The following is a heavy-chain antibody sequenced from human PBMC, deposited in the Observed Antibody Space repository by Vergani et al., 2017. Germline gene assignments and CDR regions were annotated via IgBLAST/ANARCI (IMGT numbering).Heavy chain of an antibody. J-gene: IGHJ4*02. V-gene: IGHV2-70*18. CDR3: ARINYDILTGYLHFDY. Sequence: ESGPGLVKPSETLSLTCTVSGYSISSGYYWGWIRQPPGKALEWLALIDWDDDKYYSTSLKTRLTISKHTSKNQVVLTLTNMDPVDTATYYCARINYDILTGYLHFDYWGQGTLVTVSS. D-gene: IGHD3-9*01. CDR2: IDWDDDK. CDR1: GYSISSGYYW.